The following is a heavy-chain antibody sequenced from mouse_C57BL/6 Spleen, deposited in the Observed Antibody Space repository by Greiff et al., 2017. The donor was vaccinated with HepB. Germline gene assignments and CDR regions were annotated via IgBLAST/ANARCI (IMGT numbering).Heavy chain of an antibody. V-gene: IGHV6-6*01. D-gene: IGHD3-3*01. Sequence: DVHLVESGGGLVQPGGSMKLSCAASGFTFSDAWMDWVRQSPEKGLEWVAEIRNKANNHATYYAESVKGRFTISRDDSKSSVYLQMNSLRAEDTGIYYCTRQGLLYYFDYWGQGTTLTVSS. CDR3: TRQGLLYYFDY. CDR2: IRNKANNHAT. J-gene: IGHJ2*01. CDR1: GFTFSDAW.